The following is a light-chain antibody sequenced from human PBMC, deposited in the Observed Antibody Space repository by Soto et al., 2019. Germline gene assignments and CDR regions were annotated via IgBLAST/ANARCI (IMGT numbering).Light chain of an antibody. CDR3: QQFGSSLYT. CDR1: QSVSDNY. V-gene: IGKV3-20*01. CDR2: GAS. J-gene: IGKJ2*01. Sequence: EVVFTQSPATLSFSPGERGTLSCRASQSVSDNYLAWYQLRPGQAPRLLIYGASRRATGIPDRFSGSGSGTDFTLTISRLEPEDFAVYYCQQFGSSLYTFGQGTKVDIK.